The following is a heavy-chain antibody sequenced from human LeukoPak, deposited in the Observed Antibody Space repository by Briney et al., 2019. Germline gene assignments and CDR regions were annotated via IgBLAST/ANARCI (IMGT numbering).Heavy chain of an antibody. CDR3: ARGRSVYSSSPNWFDP. V-gene: IGHV1-46*01. CDR2: INPSGGST. D-gene: IGHD6-13*01. CDR1: GYTFTSYY. J-gene: IGHJ5*02. Sequence: GASVKVSCKASGYTFTSYYMHWVRQAPGQGLEWMGIINPSGGSTSYAQKFQGRVTMTRDTSTSTVYMELSSLRSEDTAVYYCARGRSVYSSSPNWFDPWGQGTLVTVSS.